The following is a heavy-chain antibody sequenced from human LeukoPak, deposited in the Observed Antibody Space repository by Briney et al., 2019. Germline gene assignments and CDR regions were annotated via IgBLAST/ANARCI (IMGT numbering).Heavy chain of an antibody. V-gene: IGHV4-59*12. Sequence: PSETLSLTCTVSGGSISSYYWSWIRQPPGKGLEWIGYIYYSGSTNYNPSLKSRVTISVDTSKNQFSLKLSSVTAADTAVYYCARASAAEGNWFDPWGQGTLVTVSS. CDR2: IYYSGST. J-gene: IGHJ5*02. CDR1: GGSISSYY. CDR3: ARASAAEGNWFDP. D-gene: IGHD6-13*01.